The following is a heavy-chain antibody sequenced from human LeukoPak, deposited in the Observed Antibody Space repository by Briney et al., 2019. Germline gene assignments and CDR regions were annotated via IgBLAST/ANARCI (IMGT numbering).Heavy chain of an antibody. D-gene: IGHD4-17*01. Sequence: GGCLSLSCAASGFTFSSYTMNWVRPPPGKGLEWVSSISGSSSRIYYPDPVKGRFTISRDNAKDSLYLQMNSLRADDTAVYYCARDAYGDYGFDYWGQGILVTVSS. CDR2: ISGSSSRI. V-gene: IGHV3-21*01. CDR3: ARDAYGDYGFDY. J-gene: IGHJ4*02. CDR1: GFTFSSYT.